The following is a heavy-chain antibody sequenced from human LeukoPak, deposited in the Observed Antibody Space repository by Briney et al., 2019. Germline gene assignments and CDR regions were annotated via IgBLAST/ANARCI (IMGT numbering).Heavy chain of an antibody. Sequence: PGGSLRLSCAASGFTFSSYAMSWVRRAPGKGLEGVSAISGSGGSTYYADSVKGRFTISRDNSKNTLYLQMNSLRAEDTAVYYCARSGWYSQSTYNWFDPWGQGTLVTVSS. J-gene: IGHJ5*02. V-gene: IGHV3-23*01. CDR2: ISGSGGST. CDR1: GFTFSSYA. D-gene: IGHD6-19*01. CDR3: ARSGWYSQSTYNWFDP.